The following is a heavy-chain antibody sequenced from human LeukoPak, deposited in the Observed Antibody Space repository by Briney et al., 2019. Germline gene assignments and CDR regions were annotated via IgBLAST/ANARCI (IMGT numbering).Heavy chain of an antibody. CDR1: GFSFNGYA. Sequence: GGSLRLSCAASGFSFNGYAMRWVGQAPGKGLEWGSTISGSGGSKYYADSVKGRFTFSRDNAKNTLNLQMNSLRAEDTAIYYCATVFGYCIGGSCFTFPFDYWGQGTLVTVSS. D-gene: IGHD2-15*01. CDR2: ISGSGGSK. CDR3: ATVFGYCIGGSCFTFPFDY. J-gene: IGHJ4*02. V-gene: IGHV3-23*01.